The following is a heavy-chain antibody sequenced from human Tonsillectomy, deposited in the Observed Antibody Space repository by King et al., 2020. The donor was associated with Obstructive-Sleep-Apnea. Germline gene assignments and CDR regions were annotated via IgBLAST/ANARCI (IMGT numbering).Heavy chain of an antibody. CDR3: AALGAIVNRDAFDI. CDR1: GFTFSSYS. V-gene: IGHV3-48*04. D-gene: IGHD3-16*02. Sequence: VQLVESGGVLVQPGGSLRLSCAASGFTFSSYSINWVRQAPGKGLEWVSYISSSSSTIYYADSVKGRFTISRDNAKNSLYLQMNSLRAEDTAVYYCAALGAIVNRDAFDIWGQGTMVTVSS. CDR2: ISSSSSTI. J-gene: IGHJ3*02.